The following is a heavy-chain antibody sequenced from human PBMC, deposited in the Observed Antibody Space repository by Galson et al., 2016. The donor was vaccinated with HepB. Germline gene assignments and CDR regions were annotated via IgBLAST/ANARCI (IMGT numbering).Heavy chain of an antibody. D-gene: IGHD5-18*01. CDR2: ISWNSGGV. Sequence: SLRLSCAASGFTFDDYGMHWVRQAPGKGPEWVSGISWNSGGVGYADSVKGRFTISRDNAKSSLFLQMNSLRTEDTAFYYCAKDVGTGGYAPGYYYGVDVWGQGTTVTVSS. J-gene: IGHJ6*02. V-gene: IGHV3-9*01. CDR3: AKDVGTGGYAPGYYYGVDV. CDR1: GFTFDDYG.